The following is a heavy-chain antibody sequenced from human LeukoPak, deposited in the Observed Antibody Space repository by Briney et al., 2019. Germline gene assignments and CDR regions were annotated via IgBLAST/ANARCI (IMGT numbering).Heavy chain of an antibody. J-gene: IGHJ6*03. CDR2: IYTSGST. CDR1: GGSNSSYY. D-gene: IGHD2-2*01. V-gene: IGHV4-4*07. Sequence: SETLSLTCTVSGGSNSSYYWSWIRQLAGKGLEWIGRIYTSGSTNYNPSLKSRVTMSVDTSKNQFSLKLSSVTAADTAVYYCARDMKYCSGTSCSPYYYYYYMDVWGKGTTVTVS. CDR3: ARDMKYCSGTSCSPYYYYYYMDV.